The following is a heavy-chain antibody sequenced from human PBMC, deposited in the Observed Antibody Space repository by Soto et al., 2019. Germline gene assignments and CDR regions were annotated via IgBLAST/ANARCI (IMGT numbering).Heavy chain of an antibody. J-gene: IGHJ4*02. V-gene: IGHV3-30*18. CDR1: GFTFSSYG. CDR2: ISYDGSNK. CDR3: AKALAPVAALDY. Sequence: HPGGSLRLSCAASGFTFSSYGMHWVRQAPGKGLEWVAVISYDGSNKYYADSVKGRFTISRDNSKNTLYLQMNSLRAEDTAVYYCAKALAPVAALDYWGQGTLVTVSS. D-gene: IGHD6-19*01.